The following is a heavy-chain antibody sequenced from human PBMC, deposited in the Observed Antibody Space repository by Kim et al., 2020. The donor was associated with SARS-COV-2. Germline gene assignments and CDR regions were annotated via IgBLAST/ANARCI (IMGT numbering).Heavy chain of an antibody. CDR2: ISAYNGNT. CDR3: ARDLDWQHLLNGMDV. D-gene: IGHD6-13*01. CDR1: GYTFTSYG. Sequence: ASVKVSCKASGYTFTSYGISWVRQAPGQGLEWMGWISAYNGNTNYAQKLQGRVTMTTDTSTSTAYMELRSLRSDDTAVYYCARDLDWQHLLNGMDVWGQGTTVTVSS. J-gene: IGHJ6*02. V-gene: IGHV1-18*01.